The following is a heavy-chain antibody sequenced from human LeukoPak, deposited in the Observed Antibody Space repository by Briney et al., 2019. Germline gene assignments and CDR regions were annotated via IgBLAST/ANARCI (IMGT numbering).Heavy chain of an antibody. CDR2: IRYDGSNK. V-gene: IGHV3-30*02. J-gene: IGHJ4*02. D-gene: IGHD6-13*01. CDR3: AKDRGQQLVLDY. CDR1: GFTFSSYG. Sequence: GGSLRLSCAASGFTFSSYGMHWVRQAPGKGLEWVAVIRYDGSNKYYADSVKGRFTISRDNSKNTPYLQMNSLRAEDTAVYYCAKDRGQQLVLDYWGQGTLVTVSS.